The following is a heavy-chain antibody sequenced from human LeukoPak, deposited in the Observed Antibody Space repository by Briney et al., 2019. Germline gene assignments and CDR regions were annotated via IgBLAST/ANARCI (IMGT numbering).Heavy chain of an antibody. CDR3: AREISDFWSGPPRHRYYYYYMDV. D-gene: IGHD3-3*01. J-gene: IGHJ6*03. CDR1: GGSISSYY. Sequence: PSETLSLTCTVSGGSISSYYWSWIRQPAGKGLEWIGRIYTSGSTNYNPSLKSRVTISVDTSRNQFSLKLSSVTAADTAVYYCAREISDFWSGPPRHRYYYYYMDVWGKGTTVTVSS. V-gene: IGHV4-4*07. CDR2: IYTSGST.